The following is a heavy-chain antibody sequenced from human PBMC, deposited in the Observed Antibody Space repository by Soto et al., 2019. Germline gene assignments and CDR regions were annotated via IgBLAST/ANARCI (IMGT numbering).Heavy chain of an antibody. CDR1: GGSISGSSYY. Sequence: SETLSLTCTVSGGSISGSSYYWGWIRQPPGKGLEWIGSIYHSGSTYYNPSLKSRVTISVDRSKNQFSLKLSSVTAADTAVYYCARENNVLPGGYFDYWGQGTPVTVS. CDR2: IYHSGST. CDR3: ARENNVLPGGYFDY. J-gene: IGHJ4*02. V-gene: IGHV4-39*07. D-gene: IGHD3-10*01.